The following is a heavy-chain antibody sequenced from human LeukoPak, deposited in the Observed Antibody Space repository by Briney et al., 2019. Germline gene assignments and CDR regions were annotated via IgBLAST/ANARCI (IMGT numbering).Heavy chain of an antibody. CDR1: GFIFSNAW. J-gene: IGHJ2*01. V-gene: IGHV3-15*01. Sequence: PGGSLRLSCAASGFIFSNAWMSWVRQAPGKGLEWVGRIKTKTDGGSTDYAAPVKGRFTISRDDSKNTLYLQMNSLKTEDTAVYYCTAEYDSSGYYPWFFDLWGRGTLVTASS. D-gene: IGHD3-22*01. CDR2: IKTKTDGGST. CDR3: TAEYDSSGYYPWFFDL.